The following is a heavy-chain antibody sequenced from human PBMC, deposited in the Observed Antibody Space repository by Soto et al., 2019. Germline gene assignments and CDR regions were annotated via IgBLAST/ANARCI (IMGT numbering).Heavy chain of an antibody. Sequence: LRLSCAASGFTFSSHWMHWVRQSPGKGLVWVSRINSDGSDTTYADSVKGRFSISRDNAMNTVYLQMNSLRAEDTAVYYCAKVDPDAHGNYVRWPDPWGREPRSPSPQ. J-gene: IGHJ5*02. D-gene: IGHD4-17*01. CDR1: GFTFSSHW. CDR2: INSDGSDT. V-gene: IGHV3-74*01. CDR3: AKVDPDAHGNYVRWPDP.